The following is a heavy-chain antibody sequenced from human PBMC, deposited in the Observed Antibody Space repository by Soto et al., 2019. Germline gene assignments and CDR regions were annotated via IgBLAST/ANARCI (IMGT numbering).Heavy chain of an antibody. J-gene: IGHJ5*01. V-gene: IGHV4-30-4*01. CDR1: GDSISSVDYF. Sequence: SETLSLTCSVSGDSISSVDYFWAWIRQPPGQALEYIGYIYKSATTYYNPSFESRVAISLDTSKSQFSLNVTSVTAADTAVYFCARGRYCLTGRCFPNWFNSWGQGTLVTVSS. CDR3: ARGRYCLTGRCFPNWFNS. CDR2: IYKSATT. D-gene: IGHD2-15*01.